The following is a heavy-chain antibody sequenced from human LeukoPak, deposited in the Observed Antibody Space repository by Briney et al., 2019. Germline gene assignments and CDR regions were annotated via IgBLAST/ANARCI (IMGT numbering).Heavy chain of an antibody. CDR3: ARASYYKDPSGDYPIDY. V-gene: IGHV3-33*03. CDR2: IWYDGSYE. Sequence: PGRSLRLSCAASGFTFGSHGMHWVRRAPGKGMEWVAIIWYDGSYEYYADSVKGRFDISRDNSKNTVYLQMNSLRAEDTAVYYCARASYYKDPSGDYPIDYWGQGNLVIVSS. D-gene: IGHD3-22*01. CDR1: GFTFGSHG. J-gene: IGHJ4*02.